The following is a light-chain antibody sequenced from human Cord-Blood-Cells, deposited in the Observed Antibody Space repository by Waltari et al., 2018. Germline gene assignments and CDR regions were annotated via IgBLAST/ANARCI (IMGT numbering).Light chain of an antibody. J-gene: IGLJ1*01. CDR2: EVS. CDR1: SSDVGGYNY. Sequence: QSALTQPASVSGSPGQSITISCTGTSSDVGGYNYVSWYQQHPGKAPKLMIYEVSNRTSGVSTRFSGSKSGNTASLTISGLQAEDEADYYCSSYTSSSTYVFGTGTKVTVL. CDR3: SSYTSSSTYV. V-gene: IGLV2-14*01.